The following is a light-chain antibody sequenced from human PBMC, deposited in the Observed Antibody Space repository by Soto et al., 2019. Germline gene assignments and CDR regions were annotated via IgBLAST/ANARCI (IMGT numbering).Light chain of an antibody. J-gene: IGLJ2*01. CDR3: ALYVGSGTVV. CDR1: SASVLTSYY. Sequence: QTVVSQEPSFSVSPGETVTLTCGLTSASVLTSYYPSWYQQTPGQAPRTLIYSTNIRSSGVPDRFSGSILGNKAALTITGAQADDESHYYCALYVGSGTVVFGGGTKLTVL. CDR2: STN. V-gene: IGLV8-61*01.